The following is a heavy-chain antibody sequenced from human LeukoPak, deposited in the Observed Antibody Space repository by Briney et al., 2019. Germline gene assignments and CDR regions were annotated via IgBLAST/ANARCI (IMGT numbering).Heavy chain of an antibody. J-gene: IGHJ4*02. CDR3: PKDRSVGPTPYFDY. CDR1: GFTFSSYG. V-gene: IGHV3-33*06. Sequence: PGGSLRLSCAASGFTFSSYGMHWVRQAPGKGLEWVAVIWYDGSNKYYADSVKGRFTISRDNSKNTLYLQMNSLRAEDTAAYYCPKDRSVGPTPYFDYSGQGTLGPVSS. D-gene: IGHD1-26*01. CDR2: IWYDGSNK.